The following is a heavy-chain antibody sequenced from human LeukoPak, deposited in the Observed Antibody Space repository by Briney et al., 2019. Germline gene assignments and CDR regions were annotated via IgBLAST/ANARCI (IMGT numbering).Heavy chain of an antibody. D-gene: IGHD6-19*01. CDR1: GFTFNRYT. V-gene: IGHV3-21*01. CDR2: INSRSSDI. CDR3: ARGQWLATYYFDY. J-gene: IGHJ4*02. Sequence: GGSLRLSCAASGFTFNRYTMNWVRQAPGKGLEWVSSINSRSSDIYYADSVKGRLTISRGNAENSLYLQMNSLRAEDTAVYYCARGQWLATYYFDYWGQGALVTVSS.